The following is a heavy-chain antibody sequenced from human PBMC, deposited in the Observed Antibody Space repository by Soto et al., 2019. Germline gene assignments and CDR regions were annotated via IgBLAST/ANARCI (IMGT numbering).Heavy chain of an antibody. CDR1: GGSISSYY. V-gene: IGHV4-59*01. CDR3: ASAHPHYDSSGYYYAGRNTWFAP. CDR2: IYYSGST. Sequence: SETLSLTCTVSGGSISSYYWSWIRQPPGKGLEWIGYIYYSGSTNYNPSLKSRVTISVDTSKNQFSLKLSSVTAADTAVYYCASAHPHYDSSGYYYAGRNTWFAPWGQGTRVTVSS. D-gene: IGHD3-22*01. J-gene: IGHJ5*02.